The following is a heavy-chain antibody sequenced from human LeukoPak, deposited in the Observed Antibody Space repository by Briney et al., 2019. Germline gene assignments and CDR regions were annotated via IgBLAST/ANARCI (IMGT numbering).Heavy chain of an antibody. CDR3: ARARIDCSSTSGDDAFDI. CDR1: GGTLSSYA. Sequence: GSSVKVSCKASGGTLSSYAISWVRQATGQGLEWMGWMNPNSGNTGYAQKFQGRVTITRNTSISTAYMELSSLRSEDTAVYYCARARIDCSSTSGDDAFDIWAQGTMVTVSS. CDR2: MNPNSGNT. J-gene: IGHJ3*02. V-gene: IGHV1-8*03. D-gene: IGHD2-2*01.